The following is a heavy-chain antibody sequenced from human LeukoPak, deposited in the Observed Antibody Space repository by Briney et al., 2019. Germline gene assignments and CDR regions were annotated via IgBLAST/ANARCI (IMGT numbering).Heavy chain of an antibody. J-gene: IGHJ4*02. Sequence: GGSLRLSCATSGFTFSSYDMHWVRQAPGKGLEWVAFIRYDGNIKYFADSVKGRFIISRDNSKNTLYLQMNSLRVEDTAVYHCAKGRYHDSSGYPIDYWGQGTLVTVSS. D-gene: IGHD3-22*01. CDR3: AKGRYHDSSGYPIDY. CDR2: IRYDGNIK. CDR1: GFTFSSYD. V-gene: IGHV3-30*02.